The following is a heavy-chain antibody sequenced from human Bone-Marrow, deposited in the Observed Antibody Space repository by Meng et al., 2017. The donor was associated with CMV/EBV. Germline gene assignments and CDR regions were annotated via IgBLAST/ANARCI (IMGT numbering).Heavy chain of an antibody. CDR3: ARLEYDIQID. V-gene: IGHV3-30*04. CDR1: GFTFNDYS. CDR2: ISYDGGNK. D-gene: IGHD1-1*01. Sequence: GSLRLSCAASGFTFNDYSMHWVRQAPGKGLEWVALISYDGGNKYFADSVKGRFTISRDNSNNTLYLQMNSLRAEDTAVYYCARLEYDIQIDWGQGTLVTVSS. J-gene: IGHJ4*02.